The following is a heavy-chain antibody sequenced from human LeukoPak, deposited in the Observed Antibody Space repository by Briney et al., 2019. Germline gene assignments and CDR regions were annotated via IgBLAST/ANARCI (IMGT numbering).Heavy chain of an antibody. V-gene: IGHV1-2*02. D-gene: IGHD3-9*01. J-gene: IGHJ6*03. CDR1: GYTFTGYY. CDR2: INPNSGGT. Sequence: GASVKVSCKASGYTFTGYYMHWVRQAPGQGLEWMGWINPNSGGTNYAQKFQGRVTMTRDTSISTAYMELSRLRSDDTAVYYCARRYYDILTGPYYYYYMDVWGKGTTVTISS. CDR3: ARRYYDILTGPYYYYYMDV.